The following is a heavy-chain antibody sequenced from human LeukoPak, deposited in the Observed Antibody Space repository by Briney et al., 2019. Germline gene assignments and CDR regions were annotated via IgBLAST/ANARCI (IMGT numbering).Heavy chain of an antibody. V-gene: IGHV3-33*01. CDR1: GFTFSSYG. CDR3: ARAFSGSYVGN. D-gene: IGHD1-26*01. CDR2: IWYDGSNK. Sequence: GGSLRLSCAASGFTFSSYGMHWVRQAPGKGLEWVAVIWYDGSNKYYADSVKGRFTISRDNSKNTLYLQMNSLRAEDTAVYYCARAFSGSYVGNWGQGTLVTVSS. J-gene: IGHJ4*02.